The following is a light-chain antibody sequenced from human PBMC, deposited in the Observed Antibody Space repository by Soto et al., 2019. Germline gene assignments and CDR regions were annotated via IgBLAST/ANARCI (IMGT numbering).Light chain of an antibody. Sequence: QSALTQPASVSGSPGQSITISCTGTSSDVGAYTFASWYQQHPGKAPKLIIYDVTNRPSGVSNRFSGSKSGNTASLTISGLQAGDEADYYCRTWESSLSAGVFGTGTKVTVL. CDR2: DVT. V-gene: IGLV2-14*01. CDR1: SSDVGAYTF. J-gene: IGLJ1*01. CDR3: RTWESSLSAGV.